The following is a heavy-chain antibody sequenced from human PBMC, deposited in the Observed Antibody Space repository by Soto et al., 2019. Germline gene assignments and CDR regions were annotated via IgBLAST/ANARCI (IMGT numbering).Heavy chain of an antibody. CDR3: ARDTGWGLGY. CDR2: IYYSGGT. Sequence: QVQLQESGPGLVRPSGTLSLTCAVSGDSINSNYCWTWVRQPPGKGLEWIAEIYYSGGTSYNPSLKRRVMISMDKSKNQFSLNLTSVTAADTAMYYCARDTGWGLGYWGQGTLVTVSS. D-gene: IGHD6-19*01. V-gene: IGHV4-4*02. CDR1: GDSINSNYC. J-gene: IGHJ4*02.